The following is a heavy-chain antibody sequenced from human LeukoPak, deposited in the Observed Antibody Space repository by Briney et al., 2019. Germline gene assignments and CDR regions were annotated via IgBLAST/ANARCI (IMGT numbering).Heavy chain of an antibody. CDR3: AKVCIAVANIKNSYFDY. V-gene: IGHV3-23*01. CDR1: GFTFSSYA. D-gene: IGHD6-19*01. CDR2: ISGSGGST. Sequence: PGGSLRLSCAASGFTFSSYAMSWVRQAPGKGLEWVSAISGSGGSTYYADSVKGRFTISRDNSKNTLYLQMNSLRAEDTAVYYCAKVCIAVANIKNSYFDYWGQGTLVTVSS. J-gene: IGHJ4*02.